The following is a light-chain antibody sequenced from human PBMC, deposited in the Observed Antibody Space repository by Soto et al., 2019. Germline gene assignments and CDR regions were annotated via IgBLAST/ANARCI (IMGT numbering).Light chain of an antibody. Sequence: QMTQSPSSLSASVGDRVTITCRASQSISSYLNWYQQKPGKAPKLLIYAASSLQSGVPSRFSGSGSGTDFTLTISSLQPEDFATYYCQQSYSTPRTFGQGTKLEIK. J-gene: IGKJ2*01. CDR3: QQSYSTPRT. V-gene: IGKV1-39*01. CDR1: QSISSY. CDR2: AAS.